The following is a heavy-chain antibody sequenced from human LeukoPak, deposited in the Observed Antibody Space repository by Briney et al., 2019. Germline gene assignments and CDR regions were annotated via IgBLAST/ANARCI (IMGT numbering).Heavy chain of an antibody. D-gene: IGHD3-16*01. CDR3: AKSKGELGYYYYYMDV. Sequence: GGSLRLSCAASGFTFSSYGMHWVRQAPGKGLEWVAVIWYDGSNKYYADSVKGRFTISRDNSKNTLYLQMNSLRAEDTAVYYCAKSKGELGYYYYYMDVWGKGTTVTVSS. CDR1: GFTFSSYG. J-gene: IGHJ6*03. V-gene: IGHV3-33*06. CDR2: IWYDGSNK.